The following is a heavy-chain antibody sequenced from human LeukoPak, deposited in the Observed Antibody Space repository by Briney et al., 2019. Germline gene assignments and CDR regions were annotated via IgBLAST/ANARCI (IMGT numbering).Heavy chain of an antibody. CDR3: ARDLGDTAMVNDAFDI. J-gene: IGHJ3*02. CDR2: INAYNGNT. Sequence: ASVKVSCKASGYTFTSYGISWVRQAPGQGLEWMGWINAYNGNTNYAQKLQGRVTMTTDTSTSTAYMELRSLRSDDTAVYYCARDLGDTAMVNDAFDIWGQGTMVTVSS. V-gene: IGHV1-18*01. D-gene: IGHD5-18*01. CDR1: GYTFTSYG.